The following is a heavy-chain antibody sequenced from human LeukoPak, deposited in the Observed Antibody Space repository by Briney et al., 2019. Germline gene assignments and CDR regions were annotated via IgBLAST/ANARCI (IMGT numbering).Heavy chain of an antibody. Sequence: SQTLSLTCTASGGAISSGCYYWSWIRPPAGKGLEWIGRIYTSGSTNYNPSLKSRATTSVDTYKNQFSLKLSSVTAADTAVYYCARDVNGNWFDPWGQGTLVTVSS. CDR3: ARDVNGNWFDP. J-gene: IGHJ5*02. D-gene: IGHD2-8*01. CDR2: IYTSGST. CDR1: GGAISSGCYY. V-gene: IGHV4-61*02.